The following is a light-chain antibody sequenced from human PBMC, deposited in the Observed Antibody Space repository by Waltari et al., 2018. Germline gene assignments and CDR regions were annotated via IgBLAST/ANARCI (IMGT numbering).Light chain of an antibody. CDR1: SSDVGNFNL. V-gene: IGLV2-23*02. CDR2: EVA. Sequence: QSALTQPASVSGSPGQSITISCTGTSSDVGNFNLVSWYQQRPGKDPNLIIYEVANRPSGVSNHFSGSKSGNTASLTISGLRAEDEADYYCCSYAGSRTYVFGTGTKVTVL. CDR3: CSYAGSRTYV. J-gene: IGLJ1*01.